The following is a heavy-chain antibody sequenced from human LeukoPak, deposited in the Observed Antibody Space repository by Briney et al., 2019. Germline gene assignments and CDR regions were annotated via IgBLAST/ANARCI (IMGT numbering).Heavy chain of an antibody. CDR3: AVDCGGDFRCWFDP. J-gene: IGHJ5*02. V-gene: IGHV1-3*01. CDR2: INAGNGNT. Sequence: ASVKVSCKASGFTFTTYAIHWVRQAPGQRLEWMGWINAGNGNTKYSQKFQDRVTIARDTSASTAYMELRSLRSDDTAVYYCAVDCGGDFRCWFDPWGQGTLVTVSS. D-gene: IGHD2-21*02. CDR1: GFTFTTYA.